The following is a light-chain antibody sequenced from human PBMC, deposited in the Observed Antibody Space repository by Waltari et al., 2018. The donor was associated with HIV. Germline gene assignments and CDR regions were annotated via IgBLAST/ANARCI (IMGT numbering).Light chain of an antibody. V-gene: IGLV3-25*03. CDR1: ALPKQY. Sequence: SYELTQPPSVSVSPGQTARITCSGDALPKQYAYWYQQKPGQAPVVVIYKDSERATGIPERFSGSSSGTTGTLTISGVQAEDEADYYGQSADSSGTYPVVFGGGTKLTVL. CDR2: KDS. J-gene: IGLJ2*01. CDR3: QSADSSGTYPVV.